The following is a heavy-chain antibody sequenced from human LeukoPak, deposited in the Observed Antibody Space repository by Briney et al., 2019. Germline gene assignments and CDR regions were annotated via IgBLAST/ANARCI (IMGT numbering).Heavy chain of an antibody. Sequence: ASVKVSCKASGYTFTSYYMHWVRQAPGQGLEWMGWINPNSGGTNYAQKFQGRVTMTRDTSISTAYMELSRLRSDDTAVYYCARLRDGYNYRTFDYWGQGTLVTVSS. CDR3: ARLRDGYNYRTFDY. D-gene: IGHD5-24*01. CDR2: INPNSGGT. CDR1: GYTFTSYY. J-gene: IGHJ4*02. V-gene: IGHV1-2*02.